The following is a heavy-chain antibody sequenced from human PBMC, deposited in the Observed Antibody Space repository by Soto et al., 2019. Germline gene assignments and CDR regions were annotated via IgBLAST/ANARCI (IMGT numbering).Heavy chain of an antibody. V-gene: IGHV5-51*01. J-gene: IGHJ5*02. D-gene: IGHD3-10*01. CDR2: IFTRDSET. Sequence: PGESLKISCKGPGHLFNNHWIGWVRQTPGKGLEWMGLIFTRDSETKTSPSFQGHVSFSVDNSINTVYLQWTSLKTTDTGIYFCARGYFDSGHGYDLWGQGTLDTVSS. CDR3: ARGYFDSGHGYDL. CDR1: GHLFNNHW.